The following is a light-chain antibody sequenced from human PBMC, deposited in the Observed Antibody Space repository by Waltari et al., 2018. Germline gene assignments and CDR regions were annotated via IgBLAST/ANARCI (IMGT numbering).Light chain of an antibody. V-gene: IGKV3D-11*02. CDR1: QSVSSY. CDR3: QQRSNWRPGT. J-gene: IGKJ3*01. Sequence: EIVLTQSPATLSLSPGERATLSCRASQSVSSYLAWYQQKPGQAPRLLIYDASNRATGIPARFSGSGPGTDFTLTISSLEPEDFAVYYRQQRSNWRPGTFGPGTKVDIK. CDR2: DAS.